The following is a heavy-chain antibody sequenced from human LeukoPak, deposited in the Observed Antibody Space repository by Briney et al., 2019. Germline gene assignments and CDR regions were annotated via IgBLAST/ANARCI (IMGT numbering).Heavy chain of an antibody. CDR2: INGGGDTT. Sequence: GGSLRLSCAASGFTFVSYAMTWVRQAPGKGLEWVSAINGGGDTTYYADSVKGRFTISRDKSKNTMYLQMNSLRAEDTALYYCAKALDTYGYMRFDFWGQGTMVTVSS. D-gene: IGHD5-18*01. J-gene: IGHJ3*01. V-gene: IGHV3-23*01. CDR1: GFTFVSYA. CDR3: AKALDTYGYMRFDF.